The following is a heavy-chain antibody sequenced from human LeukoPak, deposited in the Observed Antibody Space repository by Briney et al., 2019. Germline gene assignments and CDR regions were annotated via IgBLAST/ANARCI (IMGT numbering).Heavy chain of an antibody. J-gene: IGHJ6*03. Sequence: SETLSLTCTVSGGSISSYYWSWIRQPPGKGLEWIGYIYYSGSTNYNPSLKSRVTISVDTSKNQFSLKLSSVTAADTAVYYCARDGGSDYDFWSGYYPNYYYYYYMDVWGKGTTVTVSS. CDR2: IYYSGST. CDR1: GGSISSYY. V-gene: IGHV4-59*12. D-gene: IGHD3-3*01. CDR3: ARDGGSDYDFWSGYYPNYYYYYYMDV.